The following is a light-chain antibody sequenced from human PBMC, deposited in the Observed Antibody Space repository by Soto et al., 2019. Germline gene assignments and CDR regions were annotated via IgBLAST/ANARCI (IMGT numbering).Light chain of an antibody. Sequence: SYELTQPPSVSVAPGQTASVTCEGDNIGRKSVHWYQQKPGQAPVLVVYEDSDRASGIPERFSGANSGNTATLTISRVEDGDEADYYCHVWSSSDLVTFGGGTKLTVL. J-gene: IGLJ2*01. V-gene: IGLV3-21*02. CDR2: EDS. CDR3: HVWSSSDLVT. CDR1: NIGRKS.